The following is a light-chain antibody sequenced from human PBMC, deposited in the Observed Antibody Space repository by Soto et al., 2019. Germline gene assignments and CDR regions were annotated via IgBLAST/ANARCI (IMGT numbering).Light chain of an antibody. J-gene: IGKJ1*01. CDR2: KAS. V-gene: IGKV1-5*03. CDR1: QTISSW. CDR3: QHYNSYSEA. Sequence: DIQMTQSPSTLSGSVGDRVTITCRASQTISSWLAWYQQKPGKAPKLLIYKASTLKSGVPSRFSGSGSGTEFTLNISSLQPDDCATYYCQHYNSYSEAFGQGTKVELK.